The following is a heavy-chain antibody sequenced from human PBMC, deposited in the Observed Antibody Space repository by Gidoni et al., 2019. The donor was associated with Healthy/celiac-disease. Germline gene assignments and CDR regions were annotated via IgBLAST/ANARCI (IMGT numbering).Heavy chain of an antibody. V-gene: IGHV3-30-3*01. CDR1: GVTFSSYA. CDR3: ARDHAPTVTTVGAFDI. Sequence: QVQLVESGGGVVQPGRSLRLACAASGVTFSSYAMHWVRQAPGKGLEWVAVISYEGSNKYYADSVKGRFTISRDNSKNTLYLQMNTLRAEDTAVYYCARDHAPTVTTVGAFDIWGQGTMVTVSS. J-gene: IGHJ3*02. CDR2: ISYEGSNK. D-gene: IGHD4-17*01.